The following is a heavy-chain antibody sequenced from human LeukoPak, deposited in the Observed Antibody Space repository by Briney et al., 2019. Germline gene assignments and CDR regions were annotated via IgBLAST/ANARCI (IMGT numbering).Heavy chain of an antibody. Sequence: GGSLRLSCSASGFTFSNYYMTWVRQAPGKAREWVAFIKQDGSEKAYVDSVKGRFTISRDNAKNSLCLQMDSLRAEDTAIYYCVRGSPVWEIWGQGALVTVSS. J-gene: IGHJ4*02. CDR1: GFTFSNYY. D-gene: IGHD1-26*01. CDR3: VRGSPVWEI. V-gene: IGHV3-7*01. CDR2: IKQDGSEK.